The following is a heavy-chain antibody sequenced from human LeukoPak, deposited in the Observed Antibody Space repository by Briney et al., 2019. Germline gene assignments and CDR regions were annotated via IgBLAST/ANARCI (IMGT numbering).Heavy chain of an antibody. CDR1: GGSISSYY. J-gene: IGHJ4*02. Sequence: SETLSLTCTVSGGSISSYYWSWIRQPPGKGLEWIGYIYYSGSTNYNPSLKSRVTISVDTSKNQFSLKLSSVTAADTAVYYCARAPYSSSLYFDYWGQGTLVTVSS. V-gene: IGHV4-59*01. CDR3: ARAPYSSSLYFDY. D-gene: IGHD6-6*01. CDR2: IYYSGST.